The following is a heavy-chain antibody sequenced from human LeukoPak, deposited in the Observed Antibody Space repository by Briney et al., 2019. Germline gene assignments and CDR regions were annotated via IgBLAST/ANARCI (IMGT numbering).Heavy chain of an antibody. CDR3: AKSGTKYCSGGSCYSGHNWFDP. D-gene: IGHD2-15*01. CDR1: GFTFSTYA. Sequence: PGGSLRLSCAASGFTFSTYAMTWVRQAPGKGLEWVSGISTSGDRTYYADSVKGRFTISRDNSKNTLYLQMNSLRAEDTAVYYCAKSGTKYCSGGSCYSGHNWFDPWGQGTLVTVSS. CDR2: ISTSGDRT. J-gene: IGHJ5*02. V-gene: IGHV3-23*01.